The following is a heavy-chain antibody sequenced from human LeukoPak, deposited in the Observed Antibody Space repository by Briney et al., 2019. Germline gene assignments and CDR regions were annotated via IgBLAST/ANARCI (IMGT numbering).Heavy chain of an antibody. Sequence: PGGSLRLSCAAFGFTFSTYGMNWVRQAPGKGLEWVAFIRYDGSHKQYTDSVKGRFTISRDNSENTVYLQMNSLKPEDTAMYYCAKSEELRYYYDTSSFDHWGQGTLVTVSS. CDR1: GFTFSTYG. CDR2: IRYDGSHK. J-gene: IGHJ4*02. V-gene: IGHV3-30*02. CDR3: AKSEELRYYYDTSSFDH. D-gene: IGHD3-22*01.